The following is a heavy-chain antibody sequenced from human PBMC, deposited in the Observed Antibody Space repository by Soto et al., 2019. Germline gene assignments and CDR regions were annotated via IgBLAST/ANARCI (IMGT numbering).Heavy chain of an antibody. CDR1: GYTFTSYG. V-gene: IGHV1-18*01. CDR3: ARDPPIYCSSTSCYSPDYYYYYMDV. D-gene: IGHD2-2*01. J-gene: IGHJ6*03. Sequence: QVPLVQSGAEVKKPGASVKVSCKASGYTFTSYGISWVRQAPGQGLEWMGWISAYNGNTNYAQKLQGRVTMTTDTSTSTAYMELGSLRSDDTAVYYCARDPPIYCSSTSCYSPDYYYYYMDVWGKGTTVTVSS. CDR2: ISAYNGNT.